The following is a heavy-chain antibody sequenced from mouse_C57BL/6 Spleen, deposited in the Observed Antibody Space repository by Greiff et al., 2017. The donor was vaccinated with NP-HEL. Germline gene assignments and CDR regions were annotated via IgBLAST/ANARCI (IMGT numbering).Heavy chain of an antibody. J-gene: IGHJ2*01. Sequence: QVQLKESGPELVKPGASVKISCKASGYAFSSSWMNWVKQRPGQGLEWIGRIYPGDGDTNYNGKFKGKATLTADKSSSTAYMQLSSLTSEDSAVYFCARRGGNLYFDYWGQGTTLTVSS. CDR2: IYPGDGDT. CDR1: GYAFSSSW. CDR3: ARRGGNLYFDY. D-gene: IGHD2-1*01. V-gene: IGHV1-82*01.